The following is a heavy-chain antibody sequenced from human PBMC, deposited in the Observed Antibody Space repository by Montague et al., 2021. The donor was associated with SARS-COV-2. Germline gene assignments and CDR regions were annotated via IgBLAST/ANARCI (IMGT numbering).Heavy chain of an antibody. D-gene: IGHD3-10*01. Sequence: SETLSLTCAVYGGSFSGYSWNWIRQPPGKGLEWIGEINHGGSTNXXPSLKSGVTMSVDTSKNQSSLKLSSVTAADTAVYYCARGARQGYGFRLGSFDYWGQGTLVTVSS. CDR2: INHGGST. CDR3: ARGARQGYGFRLGSFDY. J-gene: IGHJ4*02. V-gene: IGHV4-34*01. CDR1: GGSFSGYS.